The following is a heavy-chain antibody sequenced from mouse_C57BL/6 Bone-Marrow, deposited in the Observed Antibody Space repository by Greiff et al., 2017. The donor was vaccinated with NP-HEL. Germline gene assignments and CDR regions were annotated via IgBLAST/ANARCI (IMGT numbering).Heavy chain of an antibody. J-gene: IGHJ3*01. V-gene: IGHV1-81*01. Sequence: VKLMESGAELARPGASVKLSCKASGYTFTSYGISWVKQRTGQGLEWIGEIYPRSGNTYYNEKFKGKATLTADKSSSTAYMELRSLTSEDSAVYFCARWDPPNYYGAWFAYWGQGTLVTVSA. CDR1: GYTFTSYG. CDR2: IYPRSGNT. D-gene: IGHD1-1*01. CDR3: ARWDPPNYYGAWFAY.